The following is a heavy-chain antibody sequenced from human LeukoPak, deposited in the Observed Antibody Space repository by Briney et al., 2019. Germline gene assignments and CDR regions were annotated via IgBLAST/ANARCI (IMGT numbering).Heavy chain of an antibody. J-gene: IGHJ6*02. CDR1: GGSFSNYA. Sequence: SVKVSCKASGGSFSNYAISWVRQAPGQGLEWMGGIVPILSTTNYARKFQGRVTMTAGESTSTAYMERSSLRSDDTAVYYCARSPPPYTEGDLFYYYGLDFWGQGTTVTVSS. V-gene: IGHV1-69*13. D-gene: IGHD3-16*01. CDR3: ARSPPPYTEGDLFYYYGLDF. CDR2: IVPILSTT.